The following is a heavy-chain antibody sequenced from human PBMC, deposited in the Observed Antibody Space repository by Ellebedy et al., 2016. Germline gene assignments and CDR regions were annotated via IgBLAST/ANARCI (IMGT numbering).Heavy chain of an antibody. CDR1: GGTFSSYA. CDR2: MNPNSGNT. V-gene: IGHV1-8*02. J-gene: IGHJ4*02. CDR3: ARDLVVVPAAIAPGDSFDY. Sequence: ASVKVSXXASGGTFSSYAISWVRQATGQGLEWMGWMNPNSGNTGYAQKFQGRVTMTRNTSISTAYMKLSSLRSEDTAVYYCARDLVVVPAAIAPGDSFDYWGQGTLVTVSS. D-gene: IGHD2-2*02.